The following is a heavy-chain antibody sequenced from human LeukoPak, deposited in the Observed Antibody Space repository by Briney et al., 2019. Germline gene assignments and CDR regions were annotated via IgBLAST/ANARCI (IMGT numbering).Heavy chain of an antibody. D-gene: IGHD2-15*01. J-gene: IGHJ4*02. CDR3: ARGYCSGGSCYPDY. Sequence: SVKVSCKASVGTFSSYAISLVRQAPGQGLEWMGRIIPMLGIANYAQKFQGRVTITADKSTSTAYMELSSLRSEDTAVYYCARGYCSGGSCYPDYWGQGTLVTVSS. V-gene: IGHV1-69*04. CDR1: VGTFSSYA. CDR2: IIPMLGIA.